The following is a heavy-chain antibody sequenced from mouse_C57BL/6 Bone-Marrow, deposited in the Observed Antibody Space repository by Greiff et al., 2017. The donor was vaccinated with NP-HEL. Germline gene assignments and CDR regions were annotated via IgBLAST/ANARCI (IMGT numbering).Heavy chain of an antibody. Sequence: EVKLQESGAELVRPGASVKLSCTASGFNIKDDYMHWVKQRPEQGLEWIGWIDPENGDTEYASKFQGKATITADTSSHTAYLQLSSLTSEDTAVYYCTTGYGNSDWYFDVWGTGTTVTVSS. CDR2: IDPENGDT. CDR1: GFNIKDDY. J-gene: IGHJ1*03. D-gene: IGHD1-1*01. CDR3: TTGYGNSDWYFDV. V-gene: IGHV14-4*01.